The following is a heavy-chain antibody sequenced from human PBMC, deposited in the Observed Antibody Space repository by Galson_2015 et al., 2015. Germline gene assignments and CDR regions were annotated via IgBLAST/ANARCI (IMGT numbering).Heavy chain of an antibody. J-gene: IGHJ2*01. D-gene: IGHD4-17*01. V-gene: IGHV3-30-3*01. CDR2: ISYDGSTK. CDR1: GFTFTSYS. Sequence: SLRLSCAASGFTFTSYSIHWVRQAPGKGLGWVAVISYDGSTKYYADSVKGRFTISRDNSKNTLDLQMNSLRADDTAVYYCARDRGMSAVTTVIYWYFDLWGRGTLVTVSS. CDR3: ARDRGMSAVTTVIYWYFDL.